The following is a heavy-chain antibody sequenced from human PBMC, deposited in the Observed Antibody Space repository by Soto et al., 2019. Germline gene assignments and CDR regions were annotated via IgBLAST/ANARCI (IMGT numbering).Heavy chain of an antibody. CDR3: GRDSGYGSGASVNHDLDY. CDR1: GFTFGSYW. J-gene: IGHJ4*01. Sequence: EVQLVESGGGLVQPGGSLRLSCAASGFTFGSYWMSWVRQAPGKGLEWLATIKMDASEKKYVDSVKGRFTMSRDNAKNSLYLQMDILRAEHTAVYYCGRDSGYGSGASVNHDLDYWGHGTLVTVSS. D-gene: IGHD3-10*01. V-gene: IGHV3-7*01. CDR2: IKMDASEK.